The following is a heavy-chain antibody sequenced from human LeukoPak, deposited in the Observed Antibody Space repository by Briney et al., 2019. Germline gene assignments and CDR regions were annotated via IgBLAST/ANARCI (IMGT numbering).Heavy chain of an antibody. CDR2: ISTSSSYI. CDR3: ARPSNEGQWLVGQGVDY. D-gene: IGHD6-19*01. Sequence: ETLSLTCAVYGGSFSGYYWSWIRQPPGKGLEWVSSISTSSSYIYYADSVKGRFTISRDNAKNSLYLQMNSLRVEDTAVYYCARPSNEGQWLVGQGVDYWGQGTLVTVSS. J-gene: IGHJ4*02. V-gene: IGHV3-21*01. CDR1: GGSFSGYY.